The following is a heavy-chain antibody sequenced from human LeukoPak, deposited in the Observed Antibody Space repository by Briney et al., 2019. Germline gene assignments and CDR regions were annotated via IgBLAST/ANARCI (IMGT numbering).Heavy chain of an antibody. V-gene: IGHV3-21*01. D-gene: IGHD5-24*01. CDR2: ISSTNTYI. CDR3: ARGLRTTVEMAPHGY. Sequence: PGGSLRLSCAASGFTFSSYTMNWVRQAPGKGLEWVSSISSTNTYIYYADSVRGRFTVSRDNAKNSLFLQMNSLRAEDTAVYYCARGLRTTVEMAPHGYWGQGTLVTVSS. CDR1: GFTFSSYT. J-gene: IGHJ4*02.